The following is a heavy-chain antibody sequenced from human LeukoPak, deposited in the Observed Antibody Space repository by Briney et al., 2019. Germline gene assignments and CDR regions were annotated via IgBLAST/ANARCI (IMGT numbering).Heavy chain of an antibody. CDR1: GYTFTRYG. V-gene: IGHV1-18*01. Sequence: GASVKVSCKASGYTFTRYGISWVRQAPGQGLEWMGWISAYNGNTNYAQKLQGRVTMTTDTSTSTAYMELRSLRSDDTAVYYCARVFHRHLSNWFDPWGQGTLVTVSS. CDR2: ISAYNGNT. J-gene: IGHJ5*02. CDR3: ARVFHRHLSNWFDP. D-gene: IGHD2-21*01.